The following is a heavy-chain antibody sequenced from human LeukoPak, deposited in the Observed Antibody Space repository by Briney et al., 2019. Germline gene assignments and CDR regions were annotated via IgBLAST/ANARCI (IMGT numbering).Heavy chain of an antibody. Sequence: PGGSLRLSCAASGFTFSSYWMHWVRQAPGKGLVWVSRINSDGSSINYAASERGRFTISRANAKNTLYLQMNRLRAEDTAVDYCARVGYSSSWFVDYWGQGTLVTVSA. CDR3: ARVGYSSSWFVDY. V-gene: IGHV3-74*01. CDR2: INSDGSSI. CDR1: GFTFSSYW. D-gene: IGHD6-13*01. J-gene: IGHJ4*02.